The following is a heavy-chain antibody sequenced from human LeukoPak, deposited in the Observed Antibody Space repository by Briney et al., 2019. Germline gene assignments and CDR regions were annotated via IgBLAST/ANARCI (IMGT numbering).Heavy chain of an antibody. J-gene: IGHJ4*02. CDR3: ASSSASFYYVLAGLDTTYFDY. D-gene: IGHD3-22*01. Sequence: GASVKVSCKASGYTFTSYDINWVRQATGQGLEWMGWMNPNSGNTGYAQKFQGRVTMTRNTSISTAYMELSSLRSEDTAVYYCASSSASFYYVLAGLDTTYFDYWGQGTLVTVSS. CDR1: GYTFTSYD. V-gene: IGHV1-8*01. CDR2: MNPNSGNT.